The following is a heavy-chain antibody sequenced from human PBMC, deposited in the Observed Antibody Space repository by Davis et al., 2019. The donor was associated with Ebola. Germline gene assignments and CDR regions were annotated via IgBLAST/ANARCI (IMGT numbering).Heavy chain of an antibody. J-gene: IGHJ6*02. CDR1: GGTFSSYA. CDR3: ARDKCSGGSCYSGYYYYGMDV. D-gene: IGHD2-15*01. V-gene: IGHV1-18*01. Sequence: ASVKVSCKASGGTFSSYAISWVRQAPGQGLEWMGWISAYNGNTNYAQKLQGRVTMTTDTSTSTAYMELRSLRSEDTAVYYCARDKCSGGSCYSGYYYYGMDVWGQGTTVTVSS. CDR2: ISAYNGNT.